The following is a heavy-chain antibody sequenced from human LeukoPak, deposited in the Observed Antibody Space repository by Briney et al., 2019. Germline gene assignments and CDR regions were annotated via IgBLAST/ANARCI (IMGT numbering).Heavy chain of an antibody. D-gene: IGHD1-14*01. CDR2: ISSNGATI. Sequence: GGSLRLSCAASGFTFSDSYMSWIRQAPGKGLEWLSYISSNGATIYYADSVKGRFTISRDNAKNSLYLQMNSLRAEDTAVYFCARGKGGSYTFDYWGQGTLVTVSS. CDR1: GFTFSDSY. CDR3: ARGKGGSYTFDY. V-gene: IGHV3-11*01. J-gene: IGHJ4*02.